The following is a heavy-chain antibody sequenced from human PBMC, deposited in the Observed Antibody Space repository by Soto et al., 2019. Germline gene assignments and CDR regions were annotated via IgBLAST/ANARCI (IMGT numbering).Heavy chain of an antibody. D-gene: IGHD6-19*01. J-gene: IGHJ6*02. CDR3: VKDGSSGWPYYYGMDV. CDR2: ISYDGRNK. Sequence: LRLSCVVSGFSFSYAIIWVRQAPGKGLEWVAVISYDGRNKYYADSVKGRFTISRDNSKNTLYLQMSSLRAEDTAVYYCVKDGSSGWPYYYGMDVWGQGTTVTVSS. V-gene: IGHV3-30*18. CDR1: GFSFSYA.